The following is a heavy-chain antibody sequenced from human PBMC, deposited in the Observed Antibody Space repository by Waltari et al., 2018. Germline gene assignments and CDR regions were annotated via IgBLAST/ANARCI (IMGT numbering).Heavy chain of an antibody. J-gene: IGHJ4*02. CDR3: ARGRGGGYDPFDY. CDR1: GFTVSSNY. CDR2: IYSGGST. Sequence: EVQLVESGGGLVQPGGSLRLSCAASGFTVSSNYMSWVRQAPGKGLEWVSVIYSGGSTYDADSVKGRFTISRDNSKNTLYLQMNSLRAEDTAVYYCARGRGGGYDPFDYWGQGTLVTVSS. D-gene: IGHD2-15*01. V-gene: IGHV3-66*02.